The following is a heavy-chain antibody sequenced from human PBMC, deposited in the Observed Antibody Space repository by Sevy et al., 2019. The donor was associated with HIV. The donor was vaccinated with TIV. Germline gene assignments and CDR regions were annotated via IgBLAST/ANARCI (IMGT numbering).Heavy chain of an antibody. CDR3: ARGGYYYDNAAYYAFDY. J-gene: IGHJ4*02. Sequence: GGSLRLSCTTSGFTFSAYAMHWVRQAPGKGLEWVAIIWSDGAYQYHGDSVKGRFTISRDNSKNTLYLQMNSRGVEDTAVYYCARGGYYYDNAAYYAFDYWGQGTLVTVSS. V-gene: IGHV3-33*01. CDR2: IWSDGAYQ. D-gene: IGHD3-22*01. CDR1: GFTFSAYA.